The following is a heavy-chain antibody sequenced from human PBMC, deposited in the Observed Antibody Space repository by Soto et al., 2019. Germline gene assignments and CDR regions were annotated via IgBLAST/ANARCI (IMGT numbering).Heavy chain of an antibody. V-gene: IGHV5-51*01. CDR2: IYPGDSDT. CDR3: ARASSIAARSAFDI. D-gene: IGHD6-6*01. J-gene: IGHJ3*02. Sequence: GESLKISCKRSGYSFTSYWIGSVRQMPGKGLEWMGIIYPGDSDTRYSPSFQGQVTISADKSISTAYLQWSSLKASDTALYYCARASSIAARSAFDIWGQGTMVTVSS. CDR1: GYSFTSYW.